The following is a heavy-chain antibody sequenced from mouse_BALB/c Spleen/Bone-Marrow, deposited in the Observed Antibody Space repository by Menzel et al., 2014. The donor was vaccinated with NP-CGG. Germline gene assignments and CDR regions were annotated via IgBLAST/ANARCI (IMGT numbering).Heavy chain of an antibody. J-gene: IGHJ4*01. D-gene: IGHD1-1*01. CDR2: INPSTGYT. V-gene: IGHV1-7*01. CDR3: ARQITTVDYAMDY. CDR1: GYTFTSYW. Sequence: QVQLQQSVAELAKPGASVKMSCKASGYTFTSYWMHWVKQRPGQGLEWIGYINPSTGYTEYNQKFKDKATLTADKSSSTAYMQLSSLTSEDSAVYYCARQITTVDYAMDYWGQGTSVTVSS.